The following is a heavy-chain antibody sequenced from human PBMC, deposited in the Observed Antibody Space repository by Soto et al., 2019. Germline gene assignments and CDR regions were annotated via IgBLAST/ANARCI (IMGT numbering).Heavy chain of an antibody. V-gene: IGHV4-30-4*01. D-gene: IGHD1-1*01. CDR1: GDSIGSSNCY. Sequence: KPSETLSLTCTVSGDSIGSSNCYWSWIRQTPGKGLEWIGHIFYSGTTYYNPSLKSRLTISVDTSKNHFSLRLTSVTAADTAVYYCARDLWVEPELYYYGMDVWGQGTTVTVS. J-gene: IGHJ6*02. CDR3: ARDLWVEPELYYYGMDV. CDR2: IFYSGTT.